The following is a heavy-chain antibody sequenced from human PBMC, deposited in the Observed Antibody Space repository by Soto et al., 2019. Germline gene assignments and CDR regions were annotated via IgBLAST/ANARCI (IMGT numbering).Heavy chain of an antibody. CDR1: GFTFSNYA. CDR3: AKSRGYNYGYPFDY. J-gene: IGHJ4*02. Sequence: GGSLRLSCAASGFTFSNYAMNWVRQAPGKGLEWVSVISGSGDNTYFADSVKGRFTISRDNSKNTLYLQINSLRAEDTAVYYCAKSRGYNYGYPFDYWGQGTLVTVSS. CDR2: ISGSGDNT. D-gene: IGHD5-18*01. V-gene: IGHV3-23*01.